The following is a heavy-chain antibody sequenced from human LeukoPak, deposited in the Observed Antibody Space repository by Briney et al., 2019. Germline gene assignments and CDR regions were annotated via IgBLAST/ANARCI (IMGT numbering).Heavy chain of an antibody. CDR1: GFTFSSYG. J-gene: IGHJ4*02. D-gene: IGHD3-22*01. CDR2: IWFDGSNK. V-gene: IGHV3-33*01. Sequence: GRSLRLSCAASGFTFSSYGMHWVRQAPGKGLEWVALIWFDGSNKYYADSVKGRFTISRDNSKNTLYLQMNSLRAEDTAVYYCARDDSSGYCPDYWGQGTLVTVSS. CDR3: ARDDSSGYCPDY.